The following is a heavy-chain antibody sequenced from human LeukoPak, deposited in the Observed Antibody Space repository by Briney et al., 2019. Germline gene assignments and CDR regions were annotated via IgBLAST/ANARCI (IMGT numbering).Heavy chain of an antibody. D-gene: IGHD3-10*01. CDR2: ISYDGSNE. CDR1: GFTFTSYA. Sequence: SGRSLRLSCAASGFTFTSYAIHWVRQAPGKGLQWVAVISYDGSNEYYTDSVKGRFTVSRDNSRNTLSLEMNSLRAEDTAVYYCARRRTGLRSYSDAFDIWGQGTTVTVSS. CDR3: ARRRTGLRSYSDAFDI. J-gene: IGHJ3*02. V-gene: IGHV3-30-3*01.